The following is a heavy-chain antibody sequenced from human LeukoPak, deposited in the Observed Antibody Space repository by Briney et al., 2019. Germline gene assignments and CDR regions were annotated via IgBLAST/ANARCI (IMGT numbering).Heavy chain of an antibody. CDR1: GYTFTGYY. J-gene: IGHJ5*02. D-gene: IGHD1-7*01. Sequence: GASVKVSCKASGYTFTGYYMHWVRQAPGQGLEWMGWINPNSGGTNYAQKFQGRVTMTRDTSISTAYMELSRLRSDDTAVYYCARAPWLELVLVNWFDPWGQGTLVTVSS. V-gene: IGHV1-2*02. CDR3: ARAPWLELVLVNWFDP. CDR2: INPNSGGT.